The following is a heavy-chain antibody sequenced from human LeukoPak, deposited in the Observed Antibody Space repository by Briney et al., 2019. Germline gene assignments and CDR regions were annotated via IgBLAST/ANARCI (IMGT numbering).Heavy chain of an antibody. J-gene: IGHJ4*02. D-gene: IGHD4/OR15-4a*01. V-gene: IGHV3-53*01. CDR1: GLTVSSNS. Sequence: GGSLRLSCAASGLTVSSNSMSWVRQAPGKGLEWVSFIYSGGSTYYADSVKGRFTISRDNSKNTLYLQMNSLRADDTAVYYCARRAGAYSHPYDYWDQGTLVTVSS. CDR3: ARRAGAYSHPYDY. CDR2: IYSGGST.